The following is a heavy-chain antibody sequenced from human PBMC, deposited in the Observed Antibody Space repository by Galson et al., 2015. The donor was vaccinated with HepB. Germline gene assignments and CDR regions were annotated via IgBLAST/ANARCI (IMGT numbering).Heavy chain of an antibody. CDR2: LSGSGGSV. Sequence: SLRLSCAASGFTFSTYTMSWVRQAPGKGLEWVSGLSGSGGSVYYADSVKGRFTISRDNSKNTLHLQMNSLRAEDTAVYYCAKGTAGSGFYWGQGTLVTVSS. V-gene: IGHV3-23*01. CDR3: AKGTAGSGFY. J-gene: IGHJ4*02. CDR1: GFTFSTYT. D-gene: IGHD3-10*01.